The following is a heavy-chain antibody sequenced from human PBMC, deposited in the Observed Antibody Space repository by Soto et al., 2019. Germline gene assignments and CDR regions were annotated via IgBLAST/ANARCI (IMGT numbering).Heavy chain of an antibody. CDR2: MNSNSGNT. Sequence: EASVKVSCKASGYTFTSYDINWVRQATGQGLEWMGWMNSNSGNTGYAQKFQGRVTMTRNTSISTAYMELSSLRSEDTAVYHCARKLVGATVNWFDPWGQGTLVTVSS. CDR1: GYTFTSYD. V-gene: IGHV1-8*01. CDR3: ARKLVGATVNWFDP. D-gene: IGHD1-26*01. J-gene: IGHJ5*02.